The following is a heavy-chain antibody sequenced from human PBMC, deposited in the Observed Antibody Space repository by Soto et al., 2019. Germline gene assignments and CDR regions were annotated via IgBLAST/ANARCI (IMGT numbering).Heavy chain of an antibody. CDR2: ISYDGSKT. J-gene: IGHJ6*02. V-gene: IGHV3-30*18. CDR1: GFTFSDYG. D-gene: IGHD5-12*01. Sequence: QVQLVESGGGVVQPGRSLRLSCAASGFTFSDYGIHWVRQAPGKGLEWVAVISYDGSKTYYADSAKGRFTISRDNSKNTLYLQMASLRPEDTAVYYCAKDHWAAYSGYAIRNDLDVWGQGTTVTVSS. CDR3: AKDHWAAYSGYAIRNDLDV.